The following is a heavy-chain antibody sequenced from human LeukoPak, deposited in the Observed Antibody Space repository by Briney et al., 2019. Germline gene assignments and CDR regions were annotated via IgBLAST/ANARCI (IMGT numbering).Heavy chain of an antibody. CDR1: GFTFSDYY. CDR2: ISSSGSTI. CDR3: ASLLPYSSSRVL. J-gene: IGHJ4*02. V-gene: IGHV3-11*04. Sequence: PGGSLRLSCAASGFTFSDYYMSWIRQAPGKGLEWVSYISSSGSTIYYADSVKGRFTISRDNAKNSLYLQMNSLRAEDTAVYYCASLLPYSSSRVLWGQGTLVTVSS. D-gene: IGHD6-13*01.